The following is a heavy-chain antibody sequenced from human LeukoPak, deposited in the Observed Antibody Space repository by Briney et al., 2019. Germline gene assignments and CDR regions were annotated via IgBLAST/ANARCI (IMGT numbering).Heavy chain of an antibody. D-gene: IGHD3-10*01. V-gene: IGHV1-69*13. J-gene: IGHJ4*02. CDR1: GGTFSKYT. Sequence: GASVKVSCKASGGTFSKYTISWVRQRPGQGLEWMGGITPLFGTANYAQKFQGRVTITADESASTAYMELSSLRAEDTAVYYCAKDRFLGSENYGQFDCWGQGTLVTVSS. CDR3: AKDRFLGSENYGQFDC. CDR2: ITPLFGTA.